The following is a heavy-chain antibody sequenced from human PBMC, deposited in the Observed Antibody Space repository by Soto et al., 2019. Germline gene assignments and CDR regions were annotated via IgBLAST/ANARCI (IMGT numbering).Heavy chain of an antibody. CDR3: AHCSGGSCYSDGFDI. CDR2: IYSGGST. D-gene: IGHD2-15*01. Sequence: GGSLRLSCAASGFTVSSNYMSWVRQAPGKGLEWVSVIYSGGSTYYADSVKGRFTISRDNSKNTLYLQMNSLRAEDTAVYYCAHCSGGSCYSDGFDIWGQGTMVTVSS. V-gene: IGHV3-53*01. J-gene: IGHJ3*02. CDR1: GFTVSSNY.